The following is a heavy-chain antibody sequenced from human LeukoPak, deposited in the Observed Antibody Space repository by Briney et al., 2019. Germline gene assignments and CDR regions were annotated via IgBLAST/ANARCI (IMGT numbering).Heavy chain of an antibody. CDR2: IIPIFGTA. V-gene: IGHV1-69*13. CDR3: GSYLDAFDI. Sequence: ASVKVSCKASGGTFSGYATSWVRQAPGQGLEWMGGIIPIFGTANYAQKFQGRVTITADESTSTAYMELSSLRSEDTAVYYCGSYLDAFDIWGQGTMVTVSS. J-gene: IGHJ3*02. CDR1: GGTFSGYA.